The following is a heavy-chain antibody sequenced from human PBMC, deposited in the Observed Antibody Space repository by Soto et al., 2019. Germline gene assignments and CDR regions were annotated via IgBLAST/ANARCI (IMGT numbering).Heavy chain of an antibody. J-gene: IGHJ6*02. CDR1: GGSISSGDYY. Sequence: SETLSLTCTVSGGSISSGDYYWSWIRQPPGKGLEWIGYIYYSGSTYYNPSLKSRVTISVDTSKNQFSLKLSSVTAADTAVYYCARDQVDGNCMDVWGQGTTVTVSS. V-gene: IGHV4-30-4*01. CDR2: IYYSGST. CDR3: ARDQVDGNCMDV.